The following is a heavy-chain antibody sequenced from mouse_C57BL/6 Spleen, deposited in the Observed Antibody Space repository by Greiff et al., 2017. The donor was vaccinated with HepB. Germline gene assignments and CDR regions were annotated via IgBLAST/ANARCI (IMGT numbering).Heavy chain of an antibody. D-gene: IGHD2-1*01. Sequence: QVQLQQPGAELVRPGSSVKLSCKASGYTFTSYWMHWVKQRPIQGLEWIGNIDPSDSETHYNQKFKDKATLTVDKSSSTAYMQLSSLTSEDSAVYYCATYGNYLYFDYWGQGTTLTVSS. CDR2: IDPSDSET. J-gene: IGHJ2*01. V-gene: IGHV1-52*01. CDR1: GYTFTSYW. CDR3: ATYGNYLYFDY.